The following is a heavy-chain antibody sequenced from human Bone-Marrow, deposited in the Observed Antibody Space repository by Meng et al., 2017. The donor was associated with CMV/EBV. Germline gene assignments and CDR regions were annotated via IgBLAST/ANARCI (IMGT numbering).Heavy chain of an antibody. J-gene: IGHJ5*02. Sequence: GESLKISCKGSGYSFTSYWIGWVRQMPGKGLEWMGIIYPGDSDTRYSPSFQGQVTISADKSISTAYLQWSSLKASDTAMYYCSRLSCSSTSCYSAWFDPWGQGTRVTGSS. D-gene: IGHD2-2*01. V-gene: IGHV5-51*01. CDR2: IYPGDSDT. CDR1: GYSFTSYW. CDR3: SRLSCSSTSCYSAWFDP.